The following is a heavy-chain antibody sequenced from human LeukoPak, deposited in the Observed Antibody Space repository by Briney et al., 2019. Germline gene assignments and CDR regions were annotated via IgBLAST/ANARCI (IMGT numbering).Heavy chain of an antibody. CDR2: IYTSGST. D-gene: IGHD2-2*01. V-gene: IGHV4-4*09. CDR1: GGSISIYY. CDR3: ASEDCEGGASCYLYYFPRWFDP. Sequence: SETLSLTCTVSGGSISIYYWSWIRQPPGEGLEWIGYIYTSGSTNYNPSLNSRVTISVDTSKNQFSLKLSSVTAADTAVYYCASEDCEGGASCYLYYFPRWFDPWGQGTLVTVSS. J-gene: IGHJ5*02.